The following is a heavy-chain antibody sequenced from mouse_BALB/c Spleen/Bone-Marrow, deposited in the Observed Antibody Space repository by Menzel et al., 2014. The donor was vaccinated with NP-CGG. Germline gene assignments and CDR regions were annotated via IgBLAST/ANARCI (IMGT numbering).Heavy chain of an antibody. CDR3: ARLRYYGYADY. D-gene: IGHD1-2*01. V-gene: IGHV4-1*02. Sequence: EVHLVESGGGLVQPGGSLKLSCAASGFDFSRYWMSWVRQAPGKGLEWIGEINPDSNTINYTPSLKDKFIISRDNAKNTLFLQRSKVRYEDTAVYYGARLRYYGYADYWGQGTSVTVSS. CDR2: INPDSNTI. J-gene: IGHJ4*01. CDR1: GFDFSRYW.